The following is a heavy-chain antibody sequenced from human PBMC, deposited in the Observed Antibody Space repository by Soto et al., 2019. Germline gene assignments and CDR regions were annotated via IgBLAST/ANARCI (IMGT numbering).Heavy chain of an antibody. V-gene: IGHV3-72*01. Sequence: EVQLVQSGGGLVQPGGSLRLSCAASGFTFSEHYMDWVHQAPGRGLEWVGRGRNKANSYTTEYAASVKGRFTVSRDDSKNLLYLQLNSLKTEATAVYYCTRGGTSQNSYYWHMDAWGQGTTVTVSS. CDR1: GFTFSEHY. J-gene: IGHJ6*03. CDR2: GRNKANSYTT. D-gene: IGHD2-15*01. CDR3: TRGGTSQNSYYWHMDA.